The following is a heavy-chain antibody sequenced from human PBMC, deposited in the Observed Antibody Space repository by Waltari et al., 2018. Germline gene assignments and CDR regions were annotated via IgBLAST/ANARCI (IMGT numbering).Heavy chain of an antibody. CDR1: GFTFSSYS. CDR2: SSSSSSYI. CDR3: ARAQIAARPNYYYYMDV. V-gene: IGHV3-21*03. J-gene: IGHJ6*03. D-gene: IGHD6-6*01. Sequence: EVQLVESGGGLVKPGGSLRLSCAASGFTFSSYSMNWVRQAPGKGLEWVSSSSSSSSYIYYADSVKGRFTISRDNAKNSLYLQMNSLRAEDTAVYYCARAQIAARPNYYYYMDVWGKGTTVTVSS.